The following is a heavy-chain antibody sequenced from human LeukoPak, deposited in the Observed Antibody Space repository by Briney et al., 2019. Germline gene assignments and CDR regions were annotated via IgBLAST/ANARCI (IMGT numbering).Heavy chain of an antibody. V-gene: IGHV3-11*04. CDR1: GFTFSDYC. J-gene: IGHJ4*02. Sequence: PGGSLRLSCAASGFTFSDYCMSWIRQAPGKGLEWVSYISSSGSTIYYTDSVKGRFTISRDNTKNSLYLQMNSLRAEDTAVYYCARDRDDYPDYWGQGTLVTVSS. D-gene: IGHD2-21*01. CDR3: ARDRDDYPDY. CDR2: ISSSGSTI.